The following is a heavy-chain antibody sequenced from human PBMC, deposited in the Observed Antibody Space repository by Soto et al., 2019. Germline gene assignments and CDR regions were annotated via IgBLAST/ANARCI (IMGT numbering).Heavy chain of an antibody. CDR2: IYYSGST. J-gene: IGHJ4*02. D-gene: IGHD3-3*01. V-gene: IGHV4-59*01. CDR3: ARASTYYDF. CDR1: GGSISSYY. Sequence: SETLSLTCTVSGGSISSYYWSWIRQPPGKGLEWIGYIYYSGSTNYNPSLKSRVTISVDTSKDQFSLKLSSVTAADTAVYYCARASTYYDFWGQGTLVTVSS.